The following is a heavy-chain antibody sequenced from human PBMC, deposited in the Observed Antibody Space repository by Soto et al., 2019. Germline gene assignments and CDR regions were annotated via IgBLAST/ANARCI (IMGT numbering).Heavy chain of an antibody. CDR2: IKSKTDGGTT. J-gene: IGHJ3*02. CDR3: TTDRSGDYYGSGSYYNAFDI. D-gene: IGHD3-10*01. V-gene: IGHV3-15*01. Sequence: GESLKISCAASGFTFSNAWMSWVRQAPGKGLEWVGRIKSKTDGGTTDYAAPVKGRFTISRDDSKNTLYLQMNSLKTEDTAVYYCTTDRSGDYYGSGSYYNAFDIWGQGTMVTVSS. CDR1: GFTFSNAW.